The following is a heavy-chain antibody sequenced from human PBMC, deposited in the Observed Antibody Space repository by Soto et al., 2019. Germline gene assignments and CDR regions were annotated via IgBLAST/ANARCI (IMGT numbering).Heavy chain of an antibody. CDR2: INPNSGGT. Sequence: GAPVKCSCKASGYTFTGYYFHWVRQAPGQGLDCIGWINPNSGGTNYAQKFQGWVTMTRDTSSSTAYMELSRLRSDDTAVYFCARGHDISGYYPTDVFDLCGQGPLVTGSS. J-gene: IGHJ3*01. V-gene: IGHV1-2*04. CDR1: GYTFTGYY. CDR3: ARGHDISGYYPTDVFDL. D-gene: IGHD3-22*01.